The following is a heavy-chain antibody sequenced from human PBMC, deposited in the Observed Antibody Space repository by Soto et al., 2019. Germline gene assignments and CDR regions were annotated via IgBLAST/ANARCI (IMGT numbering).Heavy chain of an antibody. Sequence: EVQLVESGGGLVKSGGSLRLSCAVSGFTFTTYSMNWVRQAPGKGLEWVSSISSSSSDTFYADSVRGRFTISRDNAKNSLYLQMTSLRAKDTAVYYCARDHSIAGQMVRDWYFDLWGRGTLVTVSS. J-gene: IGHJ2*01. CDR3: ARDHSIAGQMVRDWYFDL. CDR2: ISSSSSDT. D-gene: IGHD6-6*01. V-gene: IGHV3-21*02. CDR1: GFTFTTYS.